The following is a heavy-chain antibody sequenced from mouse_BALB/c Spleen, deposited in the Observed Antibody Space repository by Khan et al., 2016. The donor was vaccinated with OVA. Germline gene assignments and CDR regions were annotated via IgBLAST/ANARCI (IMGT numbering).Heavy chain of an antibody. V-gene: IGHV2-3*01. CDR1: GFSLTSYG. Sequence: QVQLKESGPGLVAPSQSLSITCTVSGFSLTSYGVNWVRQPPGKGLEWLGVIWGDGGLNYHSALKSRLRTCKDNSKSQVFLKLNSLQTDDTATYYCASFGLRRSYAMDYWGQGTSVTVSS. D-gene: IGHD2-4*01. CDR3: ASFGLRRSYAMDY. CDR2: IWGDGGL. J-gene: IGHJ4*01.